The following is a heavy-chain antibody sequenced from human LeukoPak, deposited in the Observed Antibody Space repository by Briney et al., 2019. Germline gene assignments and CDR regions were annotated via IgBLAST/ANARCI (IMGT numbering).Heavy chain of an antibody. CDR3: ARESPGTTSYY. D-gene: IGHD1-1*01. Sequence: GGSPRLSCAASGFTFSSYEMNWVRQAPGKGLEWVSYISSSGSTIYYADSVKGRFTISRDNAKNSLYLQMNSLRAEDTAVYYCARESPGTTSYYWGQGTLVTVSS. J-gene: IGHJ4*02. CDR1: GFTFSSYE. V-gene: IGHV3-48*03. CDR2: ISSSGSTI.